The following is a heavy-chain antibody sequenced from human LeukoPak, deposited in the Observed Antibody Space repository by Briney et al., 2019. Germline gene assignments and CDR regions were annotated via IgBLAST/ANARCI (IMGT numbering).Heavy chain of an antibody. D-gene: IGHD5-18*01. Sequence: SETLSLTCAVYGGSFSGYYWSWIRQPPGKGLEWIGEINHSGSTNYNPSLKSRVTISVDTSKNQFSLKLSSVTAADTAVYYCARGATWIQLRGGYDYWGQGTLVTVSS. CDR1: GGSFSGYY. CDR3: ARGATWIQLRGGYDY. CDR2: INHSGST. J-gene: IGHJ4*02. V-gene: IGHV4-34*01.